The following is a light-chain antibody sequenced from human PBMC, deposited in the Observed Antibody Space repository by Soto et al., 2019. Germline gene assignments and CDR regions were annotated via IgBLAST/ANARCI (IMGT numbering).Light chain of an antibody. Sequence: QSVLTQPHSVSGAPGQRVTISCTGSSSNIGAGYDVHWYQQLPGTAPKLLIYGNSNRPSGVPDRFSGSKSGTSASLAITGLQAEDEADYYCQSYDSSLSAPYVFGTGTKVTVL. CDR1: SSNIGAGYD. CDR2: GNS. V-gene: IGLV1-40*01. J-gene: IGLJ1*01. CDR3: QSYDSSLSAPYV.